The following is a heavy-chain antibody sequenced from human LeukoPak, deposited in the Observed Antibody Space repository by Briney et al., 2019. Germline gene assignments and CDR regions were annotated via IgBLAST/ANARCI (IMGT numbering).Heavy chain of an antibody. CDR1: GYSFTNYW. Sequence: GESLKISCKGSGYSFTNYWISWVRQMPGKGLEWMGRIDPSDSYTNYSPSFQGHVTISADESISTAYLQWSSLKASDTAMYYCARHRWIQHFDYWGQGTLVTVSS. CDR2: IDPSDSYT. J-gene: IGHJ4*02. CDR3: ARHRWIQHFDY. D-gene: IGHD5-18*01. V-gene: IGHV5-10-1*01.